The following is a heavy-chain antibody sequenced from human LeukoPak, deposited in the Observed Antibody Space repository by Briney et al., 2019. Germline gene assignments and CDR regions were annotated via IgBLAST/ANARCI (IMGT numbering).Heavy chain of an antibody. Sequence: ASVKVSCKASGYTFTGYYMHWVRQAPGQGLEWMGWINPNSGGTNYAQKFQGRVTMTRVTSISTAYLELIRLRSDDTAVYYCARPYYYDRGVSFGAFDIGGQGTMVTVSS. D-gene: IGHD3-22*01. CDR1: GYTFTGYY. J-gene: IGHJ3*02. V-gene: IGHV1-2*02. CDR2: INPNSGGT. CDR3: ARPYYYDRGVSFGAFDI.